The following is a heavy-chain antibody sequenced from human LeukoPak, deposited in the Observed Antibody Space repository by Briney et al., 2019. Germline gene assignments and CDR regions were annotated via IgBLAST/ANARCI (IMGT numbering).Heavy chain of an antibody. Sequence: GGSLRLSCAASGFTFSSYVMHWVRQAPGKGLEWVAIISYDGSNEYYADSVKGRFTISRDNSKNTLYLQMNSLRAADTAVYYCARGGYYGSGRYYFDSWGQGTLVTVSS. J-gene: IGHJ4*02. CDR3: ARGGYYGSGRYYFDS. CDR2: ISYDGSNE. CDR1: GFTFSSYV. V-gene: IGHV3-30*04. D-gene: IGHD3-3*01.